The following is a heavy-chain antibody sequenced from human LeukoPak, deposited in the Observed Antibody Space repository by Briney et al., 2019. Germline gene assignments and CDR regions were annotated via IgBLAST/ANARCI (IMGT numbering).Heavy chain of an antibody. CDR2: ISGSGGDT. J-gene: IGHJ4*02. CDR3: ALEKGDSPDY. Sequence: PGGSLRLSCAASGFTFSSYAMAWVRQAPGKGLEWVSGISGSGGDTYYADSVKGRFTVSRDNSKNTLYLQMNSLRSEDTAVYYCALEKGDSPDYWGQGTLVTVSS. V-gene: IGHV3-23*01. D-gene: IGHD3-22*01. CDR1: GFTFSSYA.